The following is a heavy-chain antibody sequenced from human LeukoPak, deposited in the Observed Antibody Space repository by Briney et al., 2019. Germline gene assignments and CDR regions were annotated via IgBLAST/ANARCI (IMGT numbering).Heavy chain of an antibody. V-gene: IGHV3-21*01. J-gene: IGHJ4*02. Sequence: TGGSLRLSCAASGFSFSSYFMNWVRQALGKGLEWVSSISSTSNYIYYADSVKGRFTISRDNAKNSLYLQMNSLRAEDTAAYYCARGLCGGDCYSDWGQGTLVTVSS. CDR3: ARGLCGGDCYSD. D-gene: IGHD2-21*02. CDR2: ISSTSNYI. CDR1: GFSFSSYF.